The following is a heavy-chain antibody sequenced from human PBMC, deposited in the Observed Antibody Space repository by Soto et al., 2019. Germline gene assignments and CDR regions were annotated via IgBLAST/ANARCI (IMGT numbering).Heavy chain of an antibody. CDR3: ARASGHFDY. CDR1: GGSIRDYY. CDR2: IYYTGTT. Sequence: SETLSLTCTVSGGSIRDYYWGWIRQSPGKGLEWIGYIYYTGTTKYNPSLKSRVTISVDSSKNQFSLKLDSVTAADTAVYYCARASGHFDYWGQGTPVTV. V-gene: IGHV4-59*08. J-gene: IGHJ4*02. D-gene: IGHD6-25*01.